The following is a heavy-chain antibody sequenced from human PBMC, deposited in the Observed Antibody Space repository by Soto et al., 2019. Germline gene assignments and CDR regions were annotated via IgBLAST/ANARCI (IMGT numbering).Heavy chain of an antibody. Sequence: SGPTLVNPTQTLTLTCTFSGSSLSTSGMCVSWIRQPPGKALEWLARIDWDDDKYYSTSLKTRLTISKDTSKNQVVLTMTNMVPVDTATYYCARLYDFISTSCPAIYYYGMDVWGQGTTVTVSS. CDR3: ARLYDFISTSCPAIYYYGMDV. CDR1: GSSLSTSGMC. J-gene: IGHJ6*02. D-gene: IGHD2-2*01. V-gene: IGHV2-70*11. CDR2: IDWDDDK.